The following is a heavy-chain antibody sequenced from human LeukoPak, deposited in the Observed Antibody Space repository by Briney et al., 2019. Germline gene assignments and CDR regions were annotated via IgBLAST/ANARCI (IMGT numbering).Heavy chain of an antibody. CDR1: GFTFSSYS. CDR3: ARIKGEWLRYFFDY. J-gene: IGHJ4*02. V-gene: IGHV3-21*01. D-gene: IGHD5-12*01. Sequence: GGSLRPSCAASGFTFSSYSMNWVRQAPGKGLEWVSSISSSSSYIYYADSVKGRFTISRDNAKNSLYLQMNSLRAEDTAVYYCARIKGEWLRYFFDYWGQGTLVTVSS. CDR2: ISSSSSYI.